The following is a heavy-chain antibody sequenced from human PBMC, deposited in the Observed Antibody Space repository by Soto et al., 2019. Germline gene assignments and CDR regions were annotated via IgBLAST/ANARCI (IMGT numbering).Heavy chain of an antibody. V-gene: IGHV1-24*01. D-gene: IGHD2-2*01. Sequence: QVPLVQSGAEVKKPGASVKVSCKVSGYTLTELSMHWVRQAPGKGLEWMGGFDPEDGETIYAQKFQGRVTMTEDTSTDTAYMELSSLRSEDTAVYYCATVARSGPLVVVPAARFDPWGQGTLVTVSS. CDR2: FDPEDGET. CDR3: ATVARSGPLVVVPAARFDP. CDR1: GYTLTELS. J-gene: IGHJ5*02.